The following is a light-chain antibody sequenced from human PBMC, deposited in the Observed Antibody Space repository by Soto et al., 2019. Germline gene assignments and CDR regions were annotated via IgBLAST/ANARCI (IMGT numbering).Light chain of an antibody. CDR3: ISYTSSSTL. J-gene: IGLJ2*01. CDR1: SSTVGGDNY. V-gene: IGLV2-14*01. CDR2: DVS. Sequence: QSALTQPASLSVSPGQSITISCTGTSSTVGGDNYVSWYQQHPGQAPKLLIYDVSNRPSGVSTRFSGSKSGNTASLTISGLQAEDEADYYCISYTSSSTLFGAGTKLTVL.